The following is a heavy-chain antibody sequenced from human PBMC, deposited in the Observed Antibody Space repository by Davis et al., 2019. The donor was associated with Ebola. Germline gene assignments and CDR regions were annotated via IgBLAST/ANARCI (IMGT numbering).Heavy chain of an antibody. CDR1: GLIFNNYW. V-gene: IGHV3-30*02. J-gene: IGHJ4*02. Sequence: GESLKISCAASGLIFNNYWMSWIRQAPGKGLEWVAFIRYDGSNKYYADSVKGRFTISRDNSRNTLYLQMNSLRAEDTAVYYCAKAPVRFLEWFTTDYWGQGTLVTVSS. CDR2: IRYDGSNK. CDR3: AKAPVRFLEWFTTDY. D-gene: IGHD3-3*01.